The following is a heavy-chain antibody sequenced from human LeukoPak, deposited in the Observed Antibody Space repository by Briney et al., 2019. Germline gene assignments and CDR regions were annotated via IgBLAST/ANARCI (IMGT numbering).Heavy chain of an antibody. V-gene: IGHV3-7*01. D-gene: IGHD6-6*01. CDR2: IKEDGSEK. CDR1: GFTFSSYY. CDR3: AKSIAGRSDFFDP. J-gene: IGHJ5*02. Sequence: GGSLRLSCAASGFTFSSYYMSWVRQAPGKGLEWVANIKEDGSEKYYVDSVKGRFTISRDNAKNSLYLQMNSLRAEGTAVYYCAKSIAGRSDFFDPWGQGTLVTVSS.